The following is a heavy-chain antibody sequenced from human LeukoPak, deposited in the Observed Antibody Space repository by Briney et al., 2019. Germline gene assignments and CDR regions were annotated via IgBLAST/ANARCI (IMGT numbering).Heavy chain of an antibody. CDR2: ISYDGSNK. J-gene: IGHJ4*02. Sequence: GGSLRLSCAASGFTFSSYGIHWVRQAPGKGLEWVAVISYDGSNKYYADSVKGRFTISRDNSKNTLYLQMNSLRAEDTAVYYCAKVPGGLRYFDWLLEPLDYWGQGTLVTVSS. V-gene: IGHV3-30*18. D-gene: IGHD3-9*01. CDR1: GFTFSSYG. CDR3: AKVPGGLRYFDWLLEPLDY.